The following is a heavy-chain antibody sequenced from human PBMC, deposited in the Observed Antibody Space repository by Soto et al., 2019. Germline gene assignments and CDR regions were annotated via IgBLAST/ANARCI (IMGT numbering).Heavy chain of an antibody. J-gene: IGHJ6*02. CDR3: ARGRGSSWYYYYYYGMDV. CDR1: GGSFSGYY. Sequence: SETLSLTCAVYGGSFSGYYWSWIRQPPGKGLEWIGEINHSGSTNYNPSLKSRVTISVGTSKNQFSLKLSSVTAADTAVYYCARGRGSSWYYYYYYGMDVWGQGTTVTVSS. D-gene: IGHD6-13*01. CDR2: INHSGST. V-gene: IGHV4-34*01.